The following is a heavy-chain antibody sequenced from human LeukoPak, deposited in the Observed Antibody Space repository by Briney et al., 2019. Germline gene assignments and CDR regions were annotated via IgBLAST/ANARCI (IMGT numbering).Heavy chain of an antibody. CDR1: GFTFSTYA. D-gene: IGHD2-21*02. V-gene: IGHV3-30-3*01. CDR3: ARAAGTANIYYYYGMDV. CDR2: VASDGSNK. Sequence: GGSLRLSCAASGFTFSTYAMHWVRQAPGKGLEWVAVVASDGSNKYYTDSVKGRFTMSRDNSKNTLFLQMNSLRAEDTAVYYCARAAGTANIYYYYGMDVWGQGTTVTVSS. J-gene: IGHJ6*02.